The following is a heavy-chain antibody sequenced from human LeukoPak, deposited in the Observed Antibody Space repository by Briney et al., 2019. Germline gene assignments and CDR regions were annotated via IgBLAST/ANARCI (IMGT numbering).Heavy chain of an antibody. D-gene: IGHD2-2*01. V-gene: IGHV4-59*01. CDR2: IYYSGST. CDR3: ARGYCSSTSCSSGFDP. J-gene: IGHJ5*02. CDR1: GGSISSYY. Sequence: PSETLSLTCTVSGGSISSYYWSWIRQPPGKGLEWIGYIYYSGSTSYNPSLKSRVTISVDTSKNQFSLKLSSVTAADTAVYYCARGYCSSTSCSSGFDPWGQGTLVTVSS.